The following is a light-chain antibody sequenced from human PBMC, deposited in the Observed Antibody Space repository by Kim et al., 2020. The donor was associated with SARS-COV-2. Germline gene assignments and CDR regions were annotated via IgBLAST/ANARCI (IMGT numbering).Light chain of an antibody. CDR1: SSNIGAGYD. J-gene: IGLJ1*01. CDR3: QSYDSSLSGSYV. CDR2: GNS. Sequence: VTNSCTGSSSNIGAGYDVHWYQQLPGTAPNLLIYGNSNRPSGVPDRFSGSKSGTSASLAITGLQAEDEADYYCQSYDSSLSGSYVFGTGTKVTVL. V-gene: IGLV1-40*01.